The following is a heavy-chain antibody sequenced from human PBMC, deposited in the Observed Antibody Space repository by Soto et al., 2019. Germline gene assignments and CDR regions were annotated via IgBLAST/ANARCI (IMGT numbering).Heavy chain of an antibody. CDR3: ARGALSEYSSSSRRLYYFDY. D-gene: IGHD6-6*01. CDR1: GFTFSSYS. CDR2: ISSSSSTI. J-gene: IGHJ4*02. Sequence: GGSLRLSCAASGFTFSSYSMNWVRQAPGKGLEWVSYISSSSSTIYYADSVKGRSTISRDNAKNSLYLQMNSLRAEDTAVYYCARGALSEYSSSSRRLYYFDYWGQGTLVTVSS. V-gene: IGHV3-48*01.